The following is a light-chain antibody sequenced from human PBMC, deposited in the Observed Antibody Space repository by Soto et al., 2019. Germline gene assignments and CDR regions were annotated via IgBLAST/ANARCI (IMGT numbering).Light chain of an antibody. V-gene: IGKV1-27*01. J-gene: IGKJ3*01. CDR3: QKYSSVPV. CDR1: QDIRNF. Sequence: DIQMTQSPPSLSASVGDRVTITCRASQDIRNFVAWYQQKPGKAPKLLIYAASTLQSAVPSRFSGSGSGIDFTLTINSLQHEDVATYSCQKYSSVPVFGPGTKVEIK. CDR2: AAS.